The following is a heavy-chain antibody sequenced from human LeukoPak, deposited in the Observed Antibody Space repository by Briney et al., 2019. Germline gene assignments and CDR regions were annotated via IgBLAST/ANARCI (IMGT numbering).Heavy chain of an antibody. Sequence: PGGSLRLSRAASGFTFSSYIMNWVRQAPGKGLEWVSSISSSSSYIYYADSVKGRFTISRDNAKNSLYLQMNSLRAEDTAVYYCARGSAYGDYGDYWGQGTLVTVSS. D-gene: IGHD4-17*01. V-gene: IGHV3-21*01. J-gene: IGHJ4*02. CDR1: GFTFSSYI. CDR2: ISSSSSYI. CDR3: ARGSAYGDYGDY.